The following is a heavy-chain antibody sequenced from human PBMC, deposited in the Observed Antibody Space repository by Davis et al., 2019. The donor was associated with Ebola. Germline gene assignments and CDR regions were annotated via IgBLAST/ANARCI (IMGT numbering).Heavy chain of an antibody. CDR3: ARVYSSGWYAGDIDY. CDR2: ISAYNGNT. V-gene: IGHV1-18*04. D-gene: IGHD6-19*01. Sequence: ASVKVSCKASGYTFTSYGISWVRQAPGQGLEWMGWISAYNGNTNYAQKLQGRVTMTTDTSTSTAYMELRSLRSDDTAVYYCARVYSSGWYAGDIDYWGQGTVVTVSS. J-gene: IGHJ4*02. CDR1: GYTFTSYG.